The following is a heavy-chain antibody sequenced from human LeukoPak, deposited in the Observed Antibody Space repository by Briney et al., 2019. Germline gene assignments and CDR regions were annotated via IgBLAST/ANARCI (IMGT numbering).Heavy chain of an antibody. V-gene: IGHV3-21*04. CDR2: ISSVTSYI. CDR1: GFTFSNYG. J-gene: IGHJ4*02. CDR3: ASPQAGEWFSAY. Sequence: GGSLRPSCAASGFTFSNYGMNWVRQAPGKGLEWVSSISSVTSYIYYAVSVKGRFTISRDNAKNSLYLQMNSLRAEDTAVYYCASPQAGEWFSAYWGQGTLVTVSS. D-gene: IGHD3-10*01.